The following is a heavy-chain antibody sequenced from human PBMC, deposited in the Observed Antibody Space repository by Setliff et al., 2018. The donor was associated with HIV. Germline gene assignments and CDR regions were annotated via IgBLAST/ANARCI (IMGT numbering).Heavy chain of an antibody. CDR2: IYYNGNT. Sequence: SETLSLTCTVSGGSISSYYWGWIRQPPGKGLEWIGSIYYNGNTNYNSSLKSRVIISVDTSKNQFSLRLTSVTAADTAVYYCARGGRRSTWYLRGWYFDYWGQGTLVTVSS. V-gene: IGHV4-59*12. D-gene: IGHD6-13*01. J-gene: IGHJ4*02. CDR1: GGSISSYY. CDR3: ARGGRRSTWYLRGWYFDY.